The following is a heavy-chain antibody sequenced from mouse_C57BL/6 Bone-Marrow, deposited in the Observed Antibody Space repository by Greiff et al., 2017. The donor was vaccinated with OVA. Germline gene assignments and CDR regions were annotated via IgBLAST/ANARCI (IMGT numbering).Heavy chain of an antibody. CDR3: ARSPITTVDAMDD. D-gene: IGHD1-1*01. J-gene: IGHJ4*01. CDR2: IYPGDGDT. CDR1: GYAFSSSW. V-gene: IGHV1-82*01. Sequence: QVQLQQSGPELVKPGASVKISCKASGYAFSSSWMNWVKQRPGKGLEWIGRIYPGDGDTNYNGKFKGKATLTADKSSSTAYMQLSRLTSDDSAVYFCARSPITTVDAMDDWGQGTSVTVSS.